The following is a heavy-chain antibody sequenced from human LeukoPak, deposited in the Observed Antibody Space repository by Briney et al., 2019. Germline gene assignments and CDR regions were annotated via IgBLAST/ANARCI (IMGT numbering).Heavy chain of an antibody. CDR2: IWYDGSNK. V-gene: IGHV3-33*01. CDR1: GFTFSSYG. D-gene: IGHD4-17*01. CDR3: ARSLATVYYYMDV. Sequence: GSLRLSCAASGFTFSSYGMHWVRQAPGKGLEWVAVIWYDGSNKYYADSVKGRFTISRDNSKNTLYLQMNSLRAEDTAVYYCARSLATVYYYMDVWGKGTTVTVSS. J-gene: IGHJ6*03.